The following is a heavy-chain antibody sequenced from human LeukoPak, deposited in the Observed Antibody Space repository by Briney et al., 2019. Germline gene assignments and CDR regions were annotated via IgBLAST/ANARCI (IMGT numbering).Heavy chain of an antibody. J-gene: IGHJ6*03. CDR3: AKLGITMIGGV. CDR1: GFTFSSYS. Sequence: PGGSLRLSCAASGFTFSSYSMNWVRQAPGKGLEGVSYISSSSSTIYYADSVKGRFTISRDNAKNSLYLQMSTLRADDTAVYYCAKLGITMIGGVWGKGTTVTISS. CDR2: ISSSSSTI. D-gene: IGHD3-10*02. V-gene: IGHV3-48*04.